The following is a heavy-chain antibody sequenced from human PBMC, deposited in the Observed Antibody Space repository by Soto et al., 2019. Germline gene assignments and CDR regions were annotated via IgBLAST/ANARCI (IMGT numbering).Heavy chain of an antibody. D-gene: IGHD6-19*01. J-gene: IGHJ4*02. CDR2: IRSFDYRT. CDR3: AKDVESGWYEAFDY. V-gene: IGHV3-23*01. Sequence: LRPSCTASGFAFSQYGMSWVRQAPGKGLEWVSSIRSFDYRTNYADSVKGRFTISRDNSKSTLSLQMNSLRAEDTAVYYCAKDVESGWYEAFDYWGPGTLVTVSS. CDR1: GFAFSQYG.